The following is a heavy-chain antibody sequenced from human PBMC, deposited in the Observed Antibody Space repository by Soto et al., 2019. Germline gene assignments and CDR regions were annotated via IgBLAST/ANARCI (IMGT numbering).Heavy chain of an antibody. Sequence: GSLRLSCAASGFSFSSYWMSWVRQAPGKSLEWVASIKQDGGEQYYVDSVRGRFTISKDNARNSLYLHLNSLRAGDTAVYFCARESHAHFDYWGQGTLVTVSS. CDR2: IKQDGGEQ. CDR1: GFSFSSYW. J-gene: IGHJ4*02. V-gene: IGHV3-7*01. CDR3: ARESHAHFDY.